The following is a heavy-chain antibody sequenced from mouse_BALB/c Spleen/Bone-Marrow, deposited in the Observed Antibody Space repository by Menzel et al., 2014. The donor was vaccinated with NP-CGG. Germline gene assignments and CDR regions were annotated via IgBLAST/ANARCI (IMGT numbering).Heavy chain of an antibody. V-gene: IGHV5-12-1*01. J-gene: IGHJ4*01. Sequence: EVMLVESGGGLVKPGGSLKLSCAASGFAFSSYDMSWVRQTPEKRLEWVAYISSGGGSTYYPDTVKGRFTISRDNAKNTLYLQMSSLKSEDTAMYYCARLYYDFADAMDYWGQGTSVTVSS. CDR3: ARLYYDFADAMDY. CDR2: ISSGGGST. CDR1: GFAFSSYD. D-gene: IGHD2-4*01.